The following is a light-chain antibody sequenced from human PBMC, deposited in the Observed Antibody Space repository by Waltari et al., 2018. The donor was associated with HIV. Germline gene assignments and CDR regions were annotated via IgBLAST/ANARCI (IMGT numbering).Light chain of an antibody. CDR1: QSVGTS. J-gene: IGKJ3*01. Sequence: EIVLTQSPATLSLSPGARAPLSCRASQSVGTSLVWYQQKPGQPPRLLIYDTSNRATGIPARFRGSGSGTDFTLTISTLEPEDFAVYYCQQRDNWPITFGPGPKWKSN. CDR2: DTS. V-gene: IGKV3-11*01. CDR3: QQRDNWPIT.